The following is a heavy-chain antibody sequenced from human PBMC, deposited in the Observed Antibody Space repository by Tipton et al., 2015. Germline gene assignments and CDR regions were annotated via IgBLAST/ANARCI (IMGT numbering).Heavy chain of an antibody. CDR1: GYIFTSFW. CDR2: IYPGDSET. V-gene: IGHV5-51*01. D-gene: IGHD1-26*01. Sequence: QLVQSGAEVKKPGESLKISCKGSGYIFTSFWIVWVRQMPGKGLEWMGTIYPGDSETRYNPSFQGQVTISADKSITTAYLQWRSLKASDPAMYYCVRRARRVGSHSYPYYFDYWGQGTLVPVSS. J-gene: IGHJ4*02. CDR3: VRRARRVGSHSYPYYFDY.